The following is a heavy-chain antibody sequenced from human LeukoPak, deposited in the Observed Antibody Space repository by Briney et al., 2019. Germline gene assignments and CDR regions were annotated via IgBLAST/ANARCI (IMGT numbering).Heavy chain of an antibody. V-gene: IGHV4-34*01. CDR3: ARLGVYYYYMDV. CDR2: INDSGST. J-gene: IGHJ6*03. D-gene: IGHD3-16*01. Sequence: NWVRQGPGKGLEWIGEINDSGSTNYNPSLKTRVTITVDTSKNQFSLKLSSVTAADTAVYYCARLGVYYYYMDVWGKGTTVTVSS.